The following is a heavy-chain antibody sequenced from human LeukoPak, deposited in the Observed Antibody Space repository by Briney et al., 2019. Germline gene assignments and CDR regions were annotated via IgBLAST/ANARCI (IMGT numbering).Heavy chain of an antibody. J-gene: IGHJ6*03. CDR3: ASGLPYYYYYMDV. CDR2: IYYSGST. Sequence: SETLSLTCTVSGGSISSSSYYWGWIRQPPGKGLEWIGSIYYSGSTNYNPSLKSRVTISVDTSKNQFSLKLSSVTAADTAVYYCASGLPYYYYYMDVWGKGTTVTVSS. CDR1: GGSISSSSYY. V-gene: IGHV4-39*07. D-gene: IGHD3-16*01.